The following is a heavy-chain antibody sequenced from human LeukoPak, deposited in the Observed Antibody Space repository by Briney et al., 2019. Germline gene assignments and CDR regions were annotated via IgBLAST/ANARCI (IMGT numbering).Heavy chain of an antibody. V-gene: IGHV3-23*01. Sequence: PGGSLRLSCAASGFTFSSYAMSWVRQAPGKGLEWVSTIGGSSGSTHYADSVKGRFTISRDNSKNTLYLQMNSLRAEDTAVYYCAKLVGAIQTDYWGQGTLVTVSS. CDR3: AKLVGAIQTDY. CDR2: IGGSSGST. CDR1: GFTFSSYA. D-gene: IGHD1-26*01. J-gene: IGHJ4*02.